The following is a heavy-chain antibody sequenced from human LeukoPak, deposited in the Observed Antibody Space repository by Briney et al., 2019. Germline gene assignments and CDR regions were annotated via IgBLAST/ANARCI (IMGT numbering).Heavy chain of an antibody. CDR2: IITVFGTA. CDR3: AKQGEIRQDYYMDV. Sequence: GASVKVSCKASGGSISSYGISWVRQAPGQGLEWMGRIITVFGTANYAQKFQDRVTITADTVSNTAYMELTSLTSEDTAVYFCAKQGEIRQDYYMDVWGNGTAVTVSS. J-gene: IGHJ6*03. V-gene: IGHV1-69*06. D-gene: IGHD1/OR15-1a*01. CDR1: GGSISSYG.